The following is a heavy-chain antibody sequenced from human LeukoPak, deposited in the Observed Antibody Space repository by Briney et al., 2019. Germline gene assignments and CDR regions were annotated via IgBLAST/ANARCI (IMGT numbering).Heavy chain of an antibody. CDR1: GGSISSSSYY. J-gene: IGHJ5*02. D-gene: IGHD3-22*01. Sequence: PSETLSLTCTVSGGSISSSSYYWGWIRQAPGKGLEWVANIKQDGSEKYYVDSVKGRFTISRDNAKNSLYLQMNSLRAEDTAVYYCARDEPRSGYYPWGQGTLVTVSS. CDR3: ARDEPRSGYYP. V-gene: IGHV3-7*01. CDR2: IKQDGSEK.